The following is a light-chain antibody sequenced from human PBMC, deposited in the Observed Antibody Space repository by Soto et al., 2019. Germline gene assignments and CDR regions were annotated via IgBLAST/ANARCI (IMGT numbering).Light chain of an antibody. CDR2: DVS. V-gene: IGLV2-14*01. CDR1: SSDDGGYNY. J-gene: IGLJ1*01. CDR3: SSYTSSSTPYYV. Sequence: QSALTQPASGSGSPGQSITISCTGTSSDDGGYNYVSWYQQHPGKAPKLMMYDVSNRPSGVSNRFSGSKSGNTASLTISGLQAEDEADYYCSSYTSSSTPYYVFGTGTKLTVL.